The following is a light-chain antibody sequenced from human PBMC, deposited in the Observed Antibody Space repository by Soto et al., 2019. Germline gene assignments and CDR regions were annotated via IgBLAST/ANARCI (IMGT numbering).Light chain of an antibody. CDR2: TDY. CDR3: ASWDDRLSGGV. V-gene: IGLV1-44*01. CDR1: NSNIGTYT. Sequence: QSVLTQPPSASGTPGQRVIISCSGSNSNIGTYTVNWYQQLPGTAPKPLIYTDYQRPSGVPDRFSGSKSGTSASLAISGLQSEDEADYYCASWDDRLSGGVFGGGTKLTVL. J-gene: IGLJ3*02.